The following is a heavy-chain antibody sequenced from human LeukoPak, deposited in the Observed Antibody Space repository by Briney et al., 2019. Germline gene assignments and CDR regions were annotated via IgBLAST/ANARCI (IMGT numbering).Heavy chain of an antibody. CDR1: GGTFSSYA. V-gene: IGHV1-69*13. CDR3: ARDLIETISGVVIIGGWFDP. Sequence: SVKVSCKASGGTFSSYAISWVRQAPGQGLEWMGGIIPIFGTANYAQKFQGRVTITADESTSTAYMELSSLRSEDTAVYYCARDLIETISGVVIIGGWFDPWGQGTLVTVSS. D-gene: IGHD3-3*01. J-gene: IGHJ5*02. CDR2: IIPIFGTA.